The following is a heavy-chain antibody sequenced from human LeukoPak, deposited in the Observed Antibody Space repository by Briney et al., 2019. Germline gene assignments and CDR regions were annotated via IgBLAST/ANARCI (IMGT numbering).Heavy chain of an antibody. Sequence: PSETLSLTCTVSGGSISNFYWSWIRQPAGKTLEWIGRIYTSGSTNYNPSLKSRVTMSVDTSKNQVSLKLSSVTAADTAVYFCARETTGAGTARPFDYWGQGTLVTVSS. D-gene: IGHD6-13*01. CDR3: ARETTGAGTARPFDY. CDR2: IYTSGST. V-gene: IGHV4-4*07. J-gene: IGHJ4*02. CDR1: GGSISNFY.